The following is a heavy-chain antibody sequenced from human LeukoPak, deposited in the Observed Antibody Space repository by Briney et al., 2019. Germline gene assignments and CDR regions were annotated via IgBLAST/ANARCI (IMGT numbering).Heavy chain of an antibody. J-gene: IGHJ6*03. Sequence: AGTLSLTCAVYGGSFSGYDWTWIRQPPGKGLEWIGSINHIGSTNYNPSLKRRVTISVDTSKTQFSLKLSSVTAADTAVYYSARVGPHCRSTSCYRPYYYYYMDVWGKGTTVTVSS. V-gene: IGHV4-34*01. CDR3: ARVGPHCRSTSCYRPYYYYYMDV. CDR1: GGSFSGYD. D-gene: IGHD2-2*01. CDR2: INHIGST.